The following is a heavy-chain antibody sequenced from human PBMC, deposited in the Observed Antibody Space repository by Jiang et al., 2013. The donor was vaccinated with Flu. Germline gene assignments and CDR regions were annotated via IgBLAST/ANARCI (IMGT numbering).Heavy chain of an antibody. Sequence: VRQAPGKGLEWVSSISSSSSYIYYADSVKGRFTISRDNAKNSLYLQMNSLRAEDTAVYYCARAWGSYGDYAFDYWGQGTLVTVSS. CDR3: ARAWGSYGDYAFDY. J-gene: IGHJ4*02. CDR2: ISSSSSYI. D-gene: IGHD4-17*01. V-gene: IGHV3-21*01.